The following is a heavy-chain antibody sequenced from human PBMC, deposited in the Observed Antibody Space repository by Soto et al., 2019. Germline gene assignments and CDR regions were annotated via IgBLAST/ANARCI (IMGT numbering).Heavy chain of an antibody. CDR1: GFNFSSYG. CDR3: ARTGDYNTYYYYYMDV. V-gene: IGHV3-30*03. D-gene: IGHD4-17*01. J-gene: IGHJ6*03. CDR2: ISYDGSNK. Sequence: PGGSLRLSCAASGFNFSSYGMQWVRQAPGKGLEWVAVISYDGSNKYYADSVKGRFTISRDNSKNTLYLQMNSLRAEDTAVYYCARTGDYNTYYYYYMDVWGKGTTVTVSS.